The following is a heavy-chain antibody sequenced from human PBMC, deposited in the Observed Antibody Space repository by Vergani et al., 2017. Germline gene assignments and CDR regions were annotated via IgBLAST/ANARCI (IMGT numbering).Heavy chain of an antibody. V-gene: IGHV4-34*01. J-gene: IGHJ6*03. CDR1: GGSFSGYY. CDR3: ARVGRVYSSSPPSSYYYYYYMDV. CDR2: INHSGST. D-gene: IGHD6-6*01. Sequence: QVQLQQWGAGLLKPSETLSLTCAVYGGSFSGYYWSWIRQPPGKGLEWIGEINHSGSTNYNPSLKSRVTISVDTSKNQFSLKLSSVTAEDTAVYYCARVGRVYSSSPPSSYYYYYYMDVWGKGTTVTVSS.